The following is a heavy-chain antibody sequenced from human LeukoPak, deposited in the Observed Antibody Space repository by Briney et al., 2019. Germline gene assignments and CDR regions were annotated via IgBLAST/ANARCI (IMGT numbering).Heavy chain of an antibody. Sequence: GGSLRLSCAASGFTFSTAWVNWVRQALGKGLEWVGRIKSKTDGGTIDYAAPVKGRFTISRDDSKNTLYLQMNSLKTEDTAVYYCTTDGYCSGGNCYSYDYWGLGTLVTVSS. V-gene: IGHV3-15*01. CDR2: IKSKTDGGTI. CDR3: TTDGYCSGGNCYSYDY. J-gene: IGHJ4*02. CDR1: GFTFSTAW. D-gene: IGHD2-15*01.